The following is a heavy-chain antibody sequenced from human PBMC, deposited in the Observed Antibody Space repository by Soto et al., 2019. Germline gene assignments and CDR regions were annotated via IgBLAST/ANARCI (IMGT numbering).Heavy chain of an antibody. V-gene: IGHV3-30*18. CDR2: ISYDGSNK. D-gene: IGHD3-10*01. CDR3: AKVGLLSMVRGALGAFDI. Sequence: QGQLVESGGGVVQPGRSQSLSCAASGFTFSSYGMHWVRQAPGKGLEWVAIISYDGSNKYYADSVKGRFTISRDNSKNTLYLQMNSLRAEDTAVYYCAKVGLLSMVRGALGAFDIWGQGTMVTVSS. CDR1: GFTFSSYG. J-gene: IGHJ3*02.